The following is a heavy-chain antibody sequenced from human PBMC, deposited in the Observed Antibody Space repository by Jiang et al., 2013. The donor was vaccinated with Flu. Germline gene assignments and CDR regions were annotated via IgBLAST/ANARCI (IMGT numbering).Heavy chain of an antibody. V-gene: IGHV1-3*01. Sequence: GAEVKKPGASVKVSCKASGYTFTSYAMHWVRQAPGQRLEWMGWINAGNGNTKYSQKFQGRVTITGDTSASTAYMELSSLRSEDTAVYYCARGATIFGVVTDDYWGQGTLVTVSS. CDR3: ARGATIFGVVTDDY. J-gene: IGHJ4*02. D-gene: IGHD3-3*01. CDR2: INAGNGNT. CDR1: GYTFTSYA.